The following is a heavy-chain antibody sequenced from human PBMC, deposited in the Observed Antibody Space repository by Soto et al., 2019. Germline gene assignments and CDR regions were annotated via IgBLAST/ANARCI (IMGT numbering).Heavy chain of an antibody. V-gene: IGHV1-69*13. CDR2: IIPIFGTA. D-gene: IGHD1-1*01. J-gene: IGHJ4*02. CDR1: GGTFSSYA. Sequence: ASVKVSCKASGGTFSSYAISWVRQAPGQGLEWMGGIIPIFGTANYAQKFQGRVTITADESTSTAYMELSSLRSEDTAVYYCATDLATLHPPLSYWGQGTLVTVSS. CDR3: ATDLATLHPPLSY.